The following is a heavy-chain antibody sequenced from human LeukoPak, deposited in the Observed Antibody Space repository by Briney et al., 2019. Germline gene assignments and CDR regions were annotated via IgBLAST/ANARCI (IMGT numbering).Heavy chain of an antibody. CDR3: AREMGVGSTMGYFYY. J-gene: IGHJ4*02. CDR2: INPSGGST. Sequence: ASVKVSCKASGYTFTSYYMHWVRQAPGQGLEWMGIINPSGGSTSYAQKFQGRVTMTRDMSTSTVYMELSSLTSEDTAVYYCAREMGVGSTMGYFYYWGQGTLVTVSS. V-gene: IGHV1-46*01. CDR1: GYTFTSYY. D-gene: IGHD1-26*01.